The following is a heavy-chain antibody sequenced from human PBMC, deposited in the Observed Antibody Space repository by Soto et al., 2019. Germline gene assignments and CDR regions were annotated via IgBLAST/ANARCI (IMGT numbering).Heavy chain of an antibody. CDR2: IYYSGST. J-gene: IGHJ4*02. CDR3: ARAAGGMYDY. CDR1: GGSISSYY. V-gene: IGHV4-59*01. Sequence: QVQLQESGPGLVKPSETLSLTCTVSGGSISSYYWSWIRQPPGKGLEWIGYIYYSGSTNYNPSLKSRVTISVDTSKNQFSLKLSSVTAADTAVYYCARAAGGMYDYWGQGTLVTVSS.